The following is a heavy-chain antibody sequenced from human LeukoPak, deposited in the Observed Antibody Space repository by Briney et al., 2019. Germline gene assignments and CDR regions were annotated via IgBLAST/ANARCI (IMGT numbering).Heavy chain of an antibody. Sequence: KTSETLSLTCTVSGGSVSSGSYYWSWIGAPPGKGLEWIVYIYYSGSTNYNPSLKSRVTISVASSKNQFSLKLSSVTAAEAAVYYCAMRGLDPRAFDIWGQGTMVTVSS. J-gene: IGHJ3*02. D-gene: IGHD3-10*01. V-gene: IGHV4-61*01. CDR2: IYYSGST. CDR1: GGSVSSGSYY. CDR3: AMRGLDPRAFDI.